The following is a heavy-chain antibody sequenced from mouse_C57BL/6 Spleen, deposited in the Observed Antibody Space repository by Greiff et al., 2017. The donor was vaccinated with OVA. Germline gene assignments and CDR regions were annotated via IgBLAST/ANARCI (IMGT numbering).Heavy chain of an antibody. D-gene: IGHD1-1*01. CDR1: GFTFSDYG. V-gene: IGHV5-17*01. Sequence: EVMLVESGGGLVKPGGSLKLSCAASGFTFSDYGMHWVRQAPEKGLEWVAYISSGSSTIYYADTVKGRFTISRDNAKNTLFLQMTSLRSEDTAMYYCARGPGYYGSSYGWFAYWGQGTLVTVSA. CDR3: ARGPGYYGSSYGWFAY. J-gene: IGHJ3*01. CDR2: ISSGSSTI.